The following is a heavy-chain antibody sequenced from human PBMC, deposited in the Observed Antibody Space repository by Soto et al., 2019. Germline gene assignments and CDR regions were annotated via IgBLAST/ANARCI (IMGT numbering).Heavy chain of an antibody. D-gene: IGHD2-2*01. CDR2: IWFDGSDK. CDR3: ARLYCSSTSCYSVGAFDI. J-gene: IGHJ3*02. Sequence: QVQLVESGGGVVQPGRSLRLSCAASGFTFSSYGMHWVRQAPGKGLEWVALIWFDGSDKYYADSVKGRFTISRDNSKNTLYLQMNSLSADDTAVYYCARLYCSSTSCYSVGAFDIWGQGTMVTVSS. CDR1: GFTFSSYG. V-gene: IGHV3-33*01.